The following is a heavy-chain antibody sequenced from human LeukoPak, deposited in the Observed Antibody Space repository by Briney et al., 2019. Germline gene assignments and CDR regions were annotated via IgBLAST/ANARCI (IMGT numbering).Heavy chain of an antibody. CDR3: VSSPPVAAAGQLDY. CDR1: SGSISSNGYY. J-gene: IGHJ4*02. CDR2: IYYSRST. V-gene: IGHV4-31*03. Sequence: SETLSLTCTVSSGSISSNGYYWSWVRQHPGKGLEWIGHIYYSRSTSYNPSLRSRPTISVDTSKNQFSLKLSSVTAADTAVYYCVSSPPVAAAGQLDYWGQGTLVTVSS. D-gene: IGHD6-13*01.